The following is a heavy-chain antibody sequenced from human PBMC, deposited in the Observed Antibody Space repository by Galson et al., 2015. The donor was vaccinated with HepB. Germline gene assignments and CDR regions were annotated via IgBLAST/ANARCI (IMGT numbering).Heavy chain of an antibody. CDR2: IKTKTSGGTT. J-gene: IGHJ4*02. CDR1: GFTFNNAW. Sequence: SLRLSCAASGFTFNNAWMSWVRQAPGKGLEWVGRIKTKTSGGTTDYAAPVKGRFTISRDDSKNTLYLQLNSLKTEDTAVYYCTTDTPPDYWGQGTLVTVSS. CDR3: TTDTPPDY. V-gene: IGHV3-15*01.